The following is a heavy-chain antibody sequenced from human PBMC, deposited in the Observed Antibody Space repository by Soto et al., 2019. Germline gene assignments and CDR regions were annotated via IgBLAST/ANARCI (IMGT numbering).Heavy chain of an antibody. CDR3: ARETKGAKRGRKDYYGMDV. CDR2: ISYDGSNK. Sequence: GGSLRLSCAASGFTFSSYAMHWVRQAPGKGLEWVAVISYDGSNKYYADSVKGRFTISRDNSKNTLYLQMNSLRAEDTAVYYCARETKGAKRGRKDYYGMDVWGQGTTVTVYS. D-gene: IGHD3-10*01. CDR1: GFTFSSYA. V-gene: IGHV3-30-3*01. J-gene: IGHJ6*02.